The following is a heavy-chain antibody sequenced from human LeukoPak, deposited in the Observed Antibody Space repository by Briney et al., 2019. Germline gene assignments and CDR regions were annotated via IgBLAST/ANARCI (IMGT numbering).Heavy chain of an antibody. CDR1: GFTFSSYW. V-gene: IGHV3-74*01. Sequence: AGGSLRLSCAASGFTFSSYWMHWVRQAPGKGLVWVSRIKSDGSTNYADSVKGRFTISRDNAKNTVSLQMNSLGAEDTGVYYCARAPSEIGGYYPEYFRHWGQGTLVTVSS. CDR3: ARAPSEIGGYYPEYFRH. J-gene: IGHJ1*01. CDR2: IKSDGST. D-gene: IGHD3-22*01.